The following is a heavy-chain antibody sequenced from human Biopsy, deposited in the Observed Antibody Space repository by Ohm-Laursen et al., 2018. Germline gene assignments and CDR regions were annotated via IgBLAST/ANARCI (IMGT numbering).Heavy chain of an antibody. CDR1: GFTFNVYS. J-gene: IGHJ3*02. CDR3: AASTMVRSSGHAFDI. V-gene: IGHV3-48*01. Sequence: SLRLSCTASGFTFNVYSIVWVRQAPGKGLEWVSSITSRTSTTYYADSVKGRFTISRDNSKNTLDLQMNSLRAEDTAVYYCAASTMVRSSGHAFDIWGQGTVVTVS. CDR2: ITSRTSTT. D-gene: IGHD3-10*01.